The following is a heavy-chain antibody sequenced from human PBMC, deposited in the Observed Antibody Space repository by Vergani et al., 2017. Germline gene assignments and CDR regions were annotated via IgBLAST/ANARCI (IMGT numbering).Heavy chain of an antibody. CDR1: GGSISSYY. Sequence: QVQLQESGPGLVKPSETLSLTCTVSGGSISSYYWSWIRQPPGKGLEWSGYIYYSGSTNYNPSLKSRVTISVDTSKNQFSLKLSSVTAADTAVYYCARGASPGYSSGWYGYYGMDGWGQGTTVTVSS. CDR3: ARGASPGYSSGWYGYYGMDG. CDR2: IYYSGST. D-gene: IGHD6-19*01. J-gene: IGHJ6*02. V-gene: IGHV4-59*01.